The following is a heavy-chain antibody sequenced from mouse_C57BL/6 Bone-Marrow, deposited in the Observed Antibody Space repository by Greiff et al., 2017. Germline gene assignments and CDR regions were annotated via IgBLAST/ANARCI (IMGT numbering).Heavy chain of an antibody. CDR2: IHPNSGST. D-gene: IGHD1-1*01. V-gene: IGHV1-64*01. CDR1: GYTFNSYW. CDR3: ARSYGSFLNFDY. J-gene: IGHJ2*01. Sequence: QVQLQQPGAELVKPGASVKLSCKASGYTFNSYWMHWVKQRPGQGLEWIGMIHPNSGSTNYNEKFKSKATLTVDKSSSTAYMQLRSLTSEDSAVYYCARSYGSFLNFDYWGQGTTLTVSS.